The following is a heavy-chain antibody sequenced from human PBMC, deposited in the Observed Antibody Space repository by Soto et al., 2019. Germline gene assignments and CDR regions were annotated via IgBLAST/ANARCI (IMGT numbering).Heavy chain of an antibody. J-gene: IGHJ3*02. CDR3: AKQVVPAAMAEDAFDI. V-gene: IGHV3-9*01. CDR2: ISWNSVSI. CDR1: GFTFDDYA. D-gene: IGHD2-2*01. Sequence: DVQLVESGGGLVQPGRSLRLSCAASGFTFDDYAMHWVRQAPGKGLEWGSGISWNSVSIGYADSVKGRFTISRDNAKNSLYLQMNSLRAEDTALYYCAKQVVPAAMAEDAFDIWGQGTMVTVSS.